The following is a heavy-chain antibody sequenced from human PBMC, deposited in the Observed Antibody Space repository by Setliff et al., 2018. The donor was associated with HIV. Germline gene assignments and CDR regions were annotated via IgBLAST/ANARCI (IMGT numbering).Heavy chain of an antibody. D-gene: IGHD7-27*01. Sequence: PSETLSLTCTVSGGSISGHYWSWIRQPPGRGLEWIGYIYTGGSTRYNPSLKSRVTISGHMSKSQFSLKLSSVTAADTAVYYCARGQPLTGEAHLFDYWGQGTLVTVSS. V-gene: IGHV4-59*11. J-gene: IGHJ4*02. CDR2: IYTGGST. CDR1: GGSISGHY. CDR3: ARGQPLTGEAHLFDY.